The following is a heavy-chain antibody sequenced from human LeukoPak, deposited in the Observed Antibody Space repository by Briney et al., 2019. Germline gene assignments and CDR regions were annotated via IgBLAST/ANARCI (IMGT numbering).Heavy chain of an antibody. V-gene: IGHV3-74*01. D-gene: IGHD6-13*01. CDR2: INGAGSSS. J-gene: IGHJ3*01. Sequence: GGALRLSCAPSGLSVSSYWMHWVRQAPGKGLVWVSRINGAGSSSTYAPSVRGRFTISRDHAKNTLYLQMNSLRAEDTAVYYCARRQQQLVGGAFEFWGPRDNGHRL. CDR1: GLSVSSYW. CDR3: ARRQQQLVGGAFEF.